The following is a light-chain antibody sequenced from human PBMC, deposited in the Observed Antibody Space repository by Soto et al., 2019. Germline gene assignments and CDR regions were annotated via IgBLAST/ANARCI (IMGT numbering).Light chain of an antibody. Sequence: QAVVTQEPSLTVSPGGTVTLTCGSSTGAVTSGHYPYWFQQKPGQAPRTLIYDTSNKHSWTPARFSGSLLGGKAALTLSGAQPEDEAEYYCLLSYSGARSAVFGGGTQLTV. CDR3: LLSYSGARSAV. CDR1: TGAVTSGHY. CDR2: DTS. V-gene: IGLV7-46*01. J-gene: IGLJ7*01.